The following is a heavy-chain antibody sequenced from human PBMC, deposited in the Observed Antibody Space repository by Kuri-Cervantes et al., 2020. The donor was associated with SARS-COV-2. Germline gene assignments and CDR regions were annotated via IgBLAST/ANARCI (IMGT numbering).Heavy chain of an antibody. CDR3: ARDLTLGYCSGGSCYYYYYGMDV. CDR2: INSDGSST. CDR1: GFTFSSYW. Sequence: GESLKISCAASGFTFSSYWMHWVRQAPGKGLVWVSRINSDGSSTSYADFVKGRFTISRDNAKNTLYLQMNSLRAEDTAVYYCARDLTLGYCSGGSCYYYYYGMDVWGQGTTVTVSS. D-gene: IGHD2-15*01. J-gene: IGHJ6*02. V-gene: IGHV3-74*01.